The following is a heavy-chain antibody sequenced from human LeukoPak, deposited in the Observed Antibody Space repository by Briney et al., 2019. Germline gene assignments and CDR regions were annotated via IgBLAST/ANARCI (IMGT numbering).Heavy chain of an antibody. CDR3: ARDRGEGDYEIFDY. V-gene: IGHV3-66*01. D-gene: IGHD4-17*01. Sequence: GGSLRLSCAASGFTVSSNYMSWVRQAPGKGLEWVSVIYSGGSTYYADSVKGRFTISRDNSKNTLYLQMNSLRAEDTAVYYCARDRGEGDYEIFDYWGQGTLVTVSS. J-gene: IGHJ4*02. CDR2: IYSGGST. CDR1: GFTVSSNY.